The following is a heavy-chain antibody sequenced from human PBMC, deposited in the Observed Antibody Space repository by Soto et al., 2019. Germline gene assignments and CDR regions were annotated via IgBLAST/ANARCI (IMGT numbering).Heavy chain of an antibody. D-gene: IGHD2-21*02. J-gene: IGHJ5*02. CDR3: ARGNLPVVTSDNWFDP. V-gene: IGHV4-30-2*01. CDR2: IYHSGST. Sequence: PSETLSLTCAVSGGSISSGGYSWSWIRQPPGKGLEWIGYIYHSGSTYYNPSLKSRVTISVDRSKNQFSLKLSSVTAADTAVYYCARGNLPVVTSDNWFDPWGQGTLVTVSS. CDR1: GGSISSGGYS.